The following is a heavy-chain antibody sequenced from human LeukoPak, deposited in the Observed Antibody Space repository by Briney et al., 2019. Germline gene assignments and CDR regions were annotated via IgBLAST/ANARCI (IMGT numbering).Heavy chain of an antibody. V-gene: IGHV3-23*01. Sequence: GGSLRLSCAASGFTFTNYAMTWVRQAPGKGLEWVSGISEGVGNTYYADSVKGRFTISRDHSKNTLYLQMNSLRAEDTALYYCAKRERGTTGRFFDYWGQGTLVTVSS. D-gene: IGHD4-17*01. CDR3: AKRERGTTGRFFDY. CDR1: GFTFTNYA. J-gene: IGHJ4*02. CDR2: ISEGVGNT.